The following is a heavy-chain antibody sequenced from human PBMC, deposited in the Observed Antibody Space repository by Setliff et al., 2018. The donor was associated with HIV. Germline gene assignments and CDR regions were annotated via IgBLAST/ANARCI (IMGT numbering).Heavy chain of an antibody. J-gene: IGHJ2*01. D-gene: IGHD5-18*01. CDR2: IYHTGSA. V-gene: IGHV4-39*07. Sequence: PSETLSLTCTVSGDSLRSTNSYWGWIRQPPGKALAWIGTIYHTGSAFYNPSLKSRVTMSVDTSKSQFSLGLTLVTAADTAIYYCARVQRGRGYSHGHWYFDLWGRGALVTVSS. CDR3: ARVQRGRGYSHGHWYFDL. CDR1: GDSLRSTNSY.